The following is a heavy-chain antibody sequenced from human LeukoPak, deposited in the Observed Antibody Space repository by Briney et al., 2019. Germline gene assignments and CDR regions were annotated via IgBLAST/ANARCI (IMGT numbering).Heavy chain of an antibody. CDR2: FAADGST. CDR1: GFTFGSFA. Sequence: GGSLRLSCTASGFTFGSFAMSWIRQAPGQGLEWVSTFAADGSTYYADSVKGRLTISRDNSKNTLYLQLNSLRAEDTAVYYCARRVCSSSSCQYHWFDPWGQGTLVTVSS. V-gene: IGHV3-23*01. CDR3: ARRVCSSSSCQYHWFDP. D-gene: IGHD2-2*01. J-gene: IGHJ5*02.